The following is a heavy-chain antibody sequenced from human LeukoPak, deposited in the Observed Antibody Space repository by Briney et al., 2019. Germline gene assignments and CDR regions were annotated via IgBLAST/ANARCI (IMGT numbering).Heavy chain of an antibody. CDR1: GFTFNTYS. Sequence: GGSLRLSCTASGFTFNTYSMNWVRQAPGKGLEWVSCITSRSSYIYYSDSVTGRFIISRDNAKNSLSLQMNSLRAEDTAVYYCARDPYNGYYGDDYYYYMDVWGKGTTVTISS. D-gene: IGHD4-17*01. CDR3: ARDPYNGYYGDDYYYYMDV. J-gene: IGHJ6*03. CDR2: ITSRSSYI. V-gene: IGHV3-21*01.